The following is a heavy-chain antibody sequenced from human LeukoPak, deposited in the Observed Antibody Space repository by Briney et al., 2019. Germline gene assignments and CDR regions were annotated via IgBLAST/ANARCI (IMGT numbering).Heavy chain of an antibody. CDR2: ITPVLNIA. J-gene: IGHJ6*03. CDR1: GGTFSTYT. Sequence: GASVTVSCKASGGTFSTYTITWVRRAPGQGLEWVGGITPVLNIANYAQKFQGRVTISTDESTSTAHMEFSSLKSDDTAIYYCARVDRYHFYLDVWGTGTTVTVS. D-gene: IGHD3-9*01. CDR3: ARVDRYHFYLDV. V-gene: IGHV1-69*05.